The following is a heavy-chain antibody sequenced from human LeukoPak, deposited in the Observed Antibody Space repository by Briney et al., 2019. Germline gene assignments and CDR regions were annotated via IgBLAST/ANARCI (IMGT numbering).Heavy chain of an antibody. CDR2: MNPNSGNT. D-gene: IGHD3-10*01. J-gene: IGHJ4*02. CDR1: GYTFTSYD. Sequence: ASVQVSCKASGYTFTSYDINWVRQATGQGLEWMGWMNPNSGNTGYAQKFQGRVTMTRNTSISTAYMELSSLRSEDTAVYYCARVRGRVRGVIRSDFDYWGQGTLVTVSS. CDR3: ARVRGRVRGVIRSDFDY. V-gene: IGHV1-8*01.